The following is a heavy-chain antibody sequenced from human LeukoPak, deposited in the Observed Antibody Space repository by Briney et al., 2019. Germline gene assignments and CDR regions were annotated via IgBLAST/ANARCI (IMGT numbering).Heavy chain of an antibody. CDR3: ARDRLDYGDYVAALDWFDP. J-gene: IGHJ5*02. D-gene: IGHD4-17*01. V-gene: IGHV7-4-1*02. CDR1: GYTFTSYA. Sequence: ASVKVSCKASGYTFTSYAMNWVRQAPGQGLEWMGWINTNTGNPTYAQGFTGRFVLSLDTSVSTAYLQISSLKAEDTAVYYCARDRLDYGDYVAALDWFDPWGQGTLVTVSS. CDR2: INTNTGNP.